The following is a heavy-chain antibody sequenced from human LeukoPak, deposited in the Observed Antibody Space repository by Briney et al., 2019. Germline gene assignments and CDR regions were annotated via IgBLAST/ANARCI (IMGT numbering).Heavy chain of an antibody. CDR2: IYYSGST. J-gene: IGHJ4*02. CDR3: ARQRHHLDY. V-gene: IGHV4-59*01. Sequence: SETLSLTCTVSGGSISSYYWSSIRLPPGEGLEWIGYIYYSGSTNYNPSLKSRVTISVDTSKNQFSLKLSSVTAADTAVYYCARQRHHLDYWGQGTLVTVSS. CDR1: GGSISSYY.